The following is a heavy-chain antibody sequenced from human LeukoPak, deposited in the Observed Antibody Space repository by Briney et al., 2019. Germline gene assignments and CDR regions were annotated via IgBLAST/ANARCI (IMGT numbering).Heavy chain of an antibody. J-gene: IGHJ4*02. CDR3: ARVXVXGXXFDY. Sequence: ASVKVSCKASGYTFTGYYMHWVRQAPGQGLEWMGWINPNSGGTNYAQKFQGRVTMTRDTSISTAHMELSRLRSDDTAVYYCARVXVXGXXFDYWGQGTLVTVP. V-gene: IGHV1-2*02. D-gene: IGHD1-26*01. CDR1: GYTFTGYY. CDR2: INPNSGGT.